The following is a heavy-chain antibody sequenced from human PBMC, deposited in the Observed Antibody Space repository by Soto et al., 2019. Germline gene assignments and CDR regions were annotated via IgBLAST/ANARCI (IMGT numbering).Heavy chain of an antibody. CDR1: GFTFDDCA. V-gene: IGHV3-9*01. CDR3: VKDESINWYSGHFRH. D-gene: IGHD6-13*01. CDR2: INWNSGSI. Sequence: GGSLRLSCAASGFTFDDCAMHWVRQVPGKGLEWVSGINWNSGSIGYGDSVKGRFAISRDNAKNSLHLQMNSLSAEDTAFYYCVKDESINWYSGHFRHWGQGTLVTVS. J-gene: IGHJ1*01.